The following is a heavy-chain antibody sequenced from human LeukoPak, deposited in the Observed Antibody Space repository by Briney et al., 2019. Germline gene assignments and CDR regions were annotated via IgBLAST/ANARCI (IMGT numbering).Heavy chain of an antibody. D-gene: IGHD3-22*01. J-gene: IGHJ4*02. V-gene: IGHV4-30-4*08. CDR2: IYYSGST. CDR1: GGSISSGDYY. Sequence: PSETLSLTCTVSGGSISSGDYYWSWIRQPPGKGLEWIGYIYYSGSTYYNPSLKSRVTISVDTSKNQFSLKLSSVTAADTAVYYCARVRYDSSGYYSFHFDHWGQGTLVTVSS. CDR3: ARVRYDSSGYYSFHFDH.